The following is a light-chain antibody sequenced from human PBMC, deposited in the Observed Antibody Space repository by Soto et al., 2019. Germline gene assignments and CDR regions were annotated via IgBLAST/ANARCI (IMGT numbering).Light chain of an antibody. Sequence: QSVLTQPASVSGSPGQSITISCTGTSSDVGGYNYVSWYQQHPGKAPKLMIYDVSNRPSGVSNRFSGSKSGNTDSLTISGLQAEDEADYYCRSYTSSSTVVFGGGTKLTVL. CDR3: RSYTSSSTVV. CDR2: DVS. CDR1: SSDVGGYNY. V-gene: IGLV2-14*01. J-gene: IGLJ2*01.